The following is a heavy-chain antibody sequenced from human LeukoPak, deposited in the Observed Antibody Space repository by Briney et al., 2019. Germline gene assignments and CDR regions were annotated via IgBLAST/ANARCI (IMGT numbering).Heavy chain of an antibody. CDR1: GGSFSGYY. J-gene: IGHJ5*02. CDR2: INHSGST. Sequence: PSETLSLTCAVYGGSFSGYYWSWIRQPPGKGLEWIGEINHSGSTNYNPSLKSRVTISVDTSKNQFSLKLSSVTAADTAVYYCARGGPRIVVVPAAIRWFDPWGQGTLVTVSS. CDR3: ARGGPRIVVVPAAIRWFDP. V-gene: IGHV4-34*01. D-gene: IGHD2-2*01.